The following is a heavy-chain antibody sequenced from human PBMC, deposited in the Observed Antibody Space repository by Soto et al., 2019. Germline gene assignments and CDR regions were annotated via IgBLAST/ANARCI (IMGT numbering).Heavy chain of an antibody. J-gene: IGHJ4*02. CDR2: FFSGGIT. CDR1: GLTVSGNY. V-gene: IGHV3-53*01. D-gene: IGHD3-10*01. CDR3: TRVTRGVRQYFFDY. Sequence: LSCAASGLTVSGNYVSWVRQAPGKGLEWVSVFFSGGITYYANSVKGRFTISRDNSKNTLYLQMNSLRAEDTAVYYCTRVTRGVRQYFFDYWGEGTLVTVSS.